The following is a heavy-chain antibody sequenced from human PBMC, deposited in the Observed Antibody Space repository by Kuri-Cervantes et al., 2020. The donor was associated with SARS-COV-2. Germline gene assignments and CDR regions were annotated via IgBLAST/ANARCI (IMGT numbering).Heavy chain of an antibody. CDR3: ASNPNYDFWSGYFDH. D-gene: IGHD3-3*01. J-gene: IGHJ4*02. CDR1: GGSISSGSYY. CDR2: IYTSGST. V-gene: IGHV4-61*02. Sequence: LRLSCTVSGGSISSGSYYWSWIRQPAGKGLEWIGRIYTSGSTNYNPSLKSRVTISVDTSKNQFSLKLSSVTAADTAVYYCASNPNYDFWSGYFDHWGQGTLVTVSS.